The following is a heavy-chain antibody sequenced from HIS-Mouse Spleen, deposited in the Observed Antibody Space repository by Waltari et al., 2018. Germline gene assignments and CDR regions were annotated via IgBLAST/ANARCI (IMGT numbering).Heavy chain of an antibody. D-gene: IGHD4-17*01. Sequence: QVQLQESGPGLVKPSETLSLTCTVSGYSISSGYYWGWIRQPPGKGLEWIGSIYHSGSTYYNPSLKSRVTISVDTSKNQFSLKLSSVTAADTAVYYCASGERHGDSYFDYWGQGTLVTVSS. CDR1: GYSISSGYY. CDR2: IYHSGST. J-gene: IGHJ4*02. V-gene: IGHV4-38-2*02. CDR3: ASGERHGDSYFDY.